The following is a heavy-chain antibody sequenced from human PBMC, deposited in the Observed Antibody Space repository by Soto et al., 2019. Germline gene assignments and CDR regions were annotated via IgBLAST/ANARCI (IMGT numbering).Heavy chain of an antibody. Sequence: GASVKVSCKASGYTFTSYGISWVRQAPGQGLEWMGWISAYNGNTNYAQKLQGRVTMTTDTSTSTAYMELRSLRSDDTAVYYCARDLYFDWLAEHTWFDPRGQGTLVTVSS. CDR3: ARDLYFDWLAEHTWFDP. CDR2: ISAYNGNT. V-gene: IGHV1-18*01. D-gene: IGHD3-9*01. CDR1: GYTFTSYG. J-gene: IGHJ5*02.